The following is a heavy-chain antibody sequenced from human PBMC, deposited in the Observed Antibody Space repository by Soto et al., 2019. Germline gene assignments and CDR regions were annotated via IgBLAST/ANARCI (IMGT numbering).Heavy chain of an antibody. Sequence: SVAWTISSGYISSSDWSEFRDRRGKGQAGIGYIYYSGSTNYNPSLKSRVIISVDTSKNQFSLKLSSVTAADTAVYYCASEPGGDAFDLWGPGKLV. J-gene: IGHJ3*01. V-gene: IGHV4-59*01. CDR3: ASEPGGDAFDL. CDR2: IYYSGST. CDR1: SGYISSSD.